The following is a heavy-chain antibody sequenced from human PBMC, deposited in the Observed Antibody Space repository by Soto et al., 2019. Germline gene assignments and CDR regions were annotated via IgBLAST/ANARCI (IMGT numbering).Heavy chain of an antibody. CDR1: GFTFTSSS. CDR2: LVVGSGNT. V-gene: IGHV1-58*01. J-gene: IGHJ6*01. Sequence: ASVKVSCKASGFTFTSSSVQWVRQARGQRLEWIGWLVVGSGNTNYAQKFQERVTITRDMSTSTAYMELSSLRSEDTAVYYCAAWGSLRGYYSGLDVWGQGTTVTVSS. CDR3: AAWGSLRGYYSGLDV. D-gene: IGHD7-27*01.